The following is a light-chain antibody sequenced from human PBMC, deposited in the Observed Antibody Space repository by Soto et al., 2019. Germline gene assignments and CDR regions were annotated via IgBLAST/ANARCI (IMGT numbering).Light chain of an antibody. J-gene: IGLJ1*01. Sequence: QSVLTQPRSVSGSPGQSVTISCTGTSSDVGGYNCVSWYQQHPGKAPQLIIYDVTQRPSGVPERFSGSKSGNTASLSISGLQAEDEADYYCCSHSASYTFVFGTGTKVTVL. V-gene: IGLV2-11*01. CDR2: DVT. CDR3: CSHSASYTFV. CDR1: SSDVGGYNC.